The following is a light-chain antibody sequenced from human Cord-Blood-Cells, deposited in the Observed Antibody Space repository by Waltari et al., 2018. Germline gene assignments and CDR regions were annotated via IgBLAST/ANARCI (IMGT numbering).Light chain of an antibody. CDR1: SGSIASNY. CDR3: QSYDSSNWV. V-gene: IGLV6-57*01. Sequence: FMLTQPHSVSESPGKTVTIPCTRSSGSIASNYLQWYQQRPGSSPTTVIYEDNQRPSGVPDRFSGSIDSSSNSASLTISGLKTEDEADYYCQSYDSSNWVFGGGTKLTVL. J-gene: IGLJ3*02. CDR2: EDN.